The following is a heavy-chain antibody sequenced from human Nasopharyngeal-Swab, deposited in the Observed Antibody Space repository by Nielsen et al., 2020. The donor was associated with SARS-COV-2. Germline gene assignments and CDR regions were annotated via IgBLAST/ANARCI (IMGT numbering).Heavy chain of an antibody. CDR1: RYFFINNV. Sequence: ASVQVSCMASRYFFINNVYNWVRQATAQGVAWVGWMNHKTGNTGYAHKLKGRATITSDNTISTPFLELNSLRSDDTAVYYCARGSAYFDFWCVYYTGWFDTWGQGTSVTVSS. J-gene: IGHJ5*02. CDR3: ARGSAYFDFWCVYYTGWFDT. D-gene: IGHD3-3*01. CDR2: MNHKTGNT. V-gene: IGHV1-8*01.